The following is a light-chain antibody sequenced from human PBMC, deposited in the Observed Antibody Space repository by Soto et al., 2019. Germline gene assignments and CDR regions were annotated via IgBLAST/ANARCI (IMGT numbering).Light chain of an antibody. J-gene: IGLJ3*02. Sequence: QSVLTQPASVSGSPGQSITISCTGTSSDVGGYNYVSRYQQHPGKAPKLMLYDVGSRPSGVSNRFSGSKSGNTASLTISGLQAEDEADYYCCSYTSSTTWVFGGGTKVTVL. CDR2: DVG. CDR1: SSDVGGYNY. CDR3: CSYTSSTTWV. V-gene: IGLV2-14*03.